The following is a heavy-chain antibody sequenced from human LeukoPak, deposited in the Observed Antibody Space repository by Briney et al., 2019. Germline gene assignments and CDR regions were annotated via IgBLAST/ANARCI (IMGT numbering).Heavy chain of an antibody. CDR1: GFTFSSYG. CDR2: IRYVGSNK. V-gene: IGHV3-30*02. D-gene: IGHD2-15*01. CDR3: AKDTDDSVVVLAANLPPRFDP. J-gene: IGHJ5*02. Sequence: ARSLGLSCAASGFTFSSYGMHWVRQAPGKGREGVAFIRYVGSNKYYADSVEGRFTISRGNSKNTLYLKMNNLRAEDTAVYYRAKDTDDSVVVLAANLPPRFDPWGQGTLVTVSS.